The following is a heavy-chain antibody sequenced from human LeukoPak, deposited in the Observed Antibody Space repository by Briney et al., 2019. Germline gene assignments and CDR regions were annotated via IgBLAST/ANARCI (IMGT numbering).Heavy chain of an antibody. J-gene: IGHJ4*02. Sequence: GGSLRLSCAASGFTFSSYSMNWVRQAPGKGLEWVSSISSSSSYIYYADSVKGRFTISRDNAKNSLYLQMNSLRAEDTAVYYCASGVTMVRGVDYWGQGTLVTVSS. CDR1: GFTFSSYS. CDR2: ISSSSSYI. CDR3: ASGVTMVRGVDY. D-gene: IGHD3-10*01. V-gene: IGHV3-21*01.